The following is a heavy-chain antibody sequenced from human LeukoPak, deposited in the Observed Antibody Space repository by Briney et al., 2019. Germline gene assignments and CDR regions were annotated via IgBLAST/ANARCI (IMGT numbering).Heavy chain of an antibody. CDR1: GGSISSSNW. CDR3: ARTPDDSSGYSDY. V-gene: IGHV4-4*02. J-gene: IGHJ4*02. D-gene: IGHD3-22*01. CDR2: IYHSGST. Sequence: SGTLSLTCAVSGGSISSSNWWSWVRQPPGKGLEWIGEIYHSGSTNYNPSLKSRVTISVDKSKNQFSLKLSSVTAADTAVYYCARTPDDSSGYSDYWGQGTLVTVSS.